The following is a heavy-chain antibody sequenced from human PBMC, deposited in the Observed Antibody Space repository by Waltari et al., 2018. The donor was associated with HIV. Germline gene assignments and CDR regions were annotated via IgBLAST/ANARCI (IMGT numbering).Heavy chain of an antibody. CDR1: GYTFTGYY. CDR2: INPNSGGT. V-gene: IGHV1-2*04. J-gene: IGHJ6*02. Sequence: QVQLVQSGAEVKKPGASVKVSCKASGYTFTGYYMHWVRQAPGQGLEWMGWINPNSGGTNYAQKFQGWVTMTRDTSISTAYMELSRLRSDDTAVYYCARGAGKGPYYYYYGMDVWGQGTTVTVSS. CDR3: ARGAGKGPYYYYYGMDV. D-gene: IGHD6-13*01.